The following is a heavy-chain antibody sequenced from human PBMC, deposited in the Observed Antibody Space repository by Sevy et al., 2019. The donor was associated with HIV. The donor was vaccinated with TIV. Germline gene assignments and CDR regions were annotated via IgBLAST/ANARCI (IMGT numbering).Heavy chain of an antibody. CDR1: GFTFNNAW. Sequence: GGSLRLSCAASGFTFNNAWMIWVRQAPGKGLEWVGHIKSKTDGETTDYAAPVKGRFTMSRDDSKNTLYLQMNSLKSEDTAVYYCATGIVGAVAGSAVVFDYWGQGTLVTVSS. CDR3: ATGIVGAVAGSAVVFDY. D-gene: IGHD6-19*01. V-gene: IGHV3-15*01. CDR2: IKSKTDGETT. J-gene: IGHJ4*02.